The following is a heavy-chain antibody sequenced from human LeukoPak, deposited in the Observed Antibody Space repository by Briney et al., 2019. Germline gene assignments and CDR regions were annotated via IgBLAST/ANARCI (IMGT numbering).Heavy chain of an antibody. Sequence: HPGGSLRLSCAASGFTFSSYIMHWVRQAPGKGLEWVAVISYDGGNAYYTKSVKGRFTISRDNSENTLFLQMSSLRGEDTAVYYCARDKGTIWNSQNDPFDIWGQGTMVTVS. CDR1: GFTFSSYI. D-gene: IGHD1-7*01. J-gene: IGHJ3*02. V-gene: IGHV3-30*10. CDR2: ISYDGGNA. CDR3: ARDKGTIWNSQNDPFDI.